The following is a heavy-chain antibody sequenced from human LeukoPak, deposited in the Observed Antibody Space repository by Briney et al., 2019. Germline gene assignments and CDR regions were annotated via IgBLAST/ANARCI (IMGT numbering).Heavy chain of an antibody. Sequence: ASVEVSCKASGYTFTGYYMHWVRQAPGQGLEWMGWINPNSGGTNYAQKFQGRVTMTRDTSISTAYMELSRLRSDDTAVYYCARGYSIYYYYYYMDVWGKGTTVTVSS. CDR2: INPNSGGT. V-gene: IGHV1-2*02. J-gene: IGHJ6*03. CDR3: ARGYSIYYYYYYMDV. CDR1: GYTFTGYY. D-gene: IGHD6-13*01.